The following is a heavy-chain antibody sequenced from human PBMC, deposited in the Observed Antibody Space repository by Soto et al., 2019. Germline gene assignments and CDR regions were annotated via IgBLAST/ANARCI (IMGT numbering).Heavy chain of an antibody. CDR3: AKDRAVVNWFDP. D-gene: IGHD6-19*01. J-gene: IGHJ5*02. V-gene: IGHV3-23*01. CDR1: GFTFSSYA. CDR2: ISGSGGST. Sequence: PGRSLRLSCAASGFTFSSYAMSWVRQAPGKGLEWVSAISGSGGSTYYADSVKGRFTISRDNSKNTLYLQMNSLRAEDTAVYYCAKDRAVVNWFDPWGQGTLVTVSS.